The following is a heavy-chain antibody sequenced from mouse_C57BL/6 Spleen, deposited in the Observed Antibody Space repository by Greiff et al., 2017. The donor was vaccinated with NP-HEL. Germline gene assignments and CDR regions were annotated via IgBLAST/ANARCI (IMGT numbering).Heavy chain of an antibody. CDR1: GFTFSSYT. CDR3: ARREDYYGSHYFDY. CDR2: ISGGGGNT. J-gene: IGHJ2*01. Sequence: EVKLVESGGGLVKPGGSLKLSCAASGFTFSSYTMSWVRQTPEKRLEWVATISGGGGNTYYPDSVKGRFTISRDNAKNTLYLQMSSLRSEDTALYYCARREDYYGSHYFDYWGQGTTLTVSS. D-gene: IGHD1-1*01. V-gene: IGHV5-9*01.